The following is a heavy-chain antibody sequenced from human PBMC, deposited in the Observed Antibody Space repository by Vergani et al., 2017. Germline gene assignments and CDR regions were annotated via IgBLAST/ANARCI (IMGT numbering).Heavy chain of an antibody. V-gene: IGHV3-21*01. D-gene: IGHD5-18*01. Sequence: EVQLVESGGGLVQPGGSLRLSCAASGFTFSSYAMSWVRQAPGKGLELVSSISSSSSYIYYADSVKGRFTISRDNAKNSLYLQMNSLRAEDTAVYYCAIDTAMVEVYEVDYWGQGTLVTVSS. CDR1: GFTFSSYA. CDR3: AIDTAMVEVYEVDY. CDR2: ISSSSSYI. J-gene: IGHJ4*02.